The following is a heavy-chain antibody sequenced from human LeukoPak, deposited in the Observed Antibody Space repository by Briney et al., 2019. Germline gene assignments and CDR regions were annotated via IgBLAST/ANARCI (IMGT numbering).Heavy chain of an antibody. CDR2: ISGSGGST. CDR1: GFTFSSYA. D-gene: IGHD3-3*01. J-gene: IGHJ3*02. CDR3: AKGYDFWSGYYHDDAFDI. Sequence: GGSLRLPCAASGFTFSSYAMSWVRQAPGKGLEWVSAISGSGGSTYYADSVKGRFTISRDNSKNTLYLQMNSLRAEDTAVYYCAKGYDFWSGYYHDDAFDIWGQGTMVTVSS. V-gene: IGHV3-23*01.